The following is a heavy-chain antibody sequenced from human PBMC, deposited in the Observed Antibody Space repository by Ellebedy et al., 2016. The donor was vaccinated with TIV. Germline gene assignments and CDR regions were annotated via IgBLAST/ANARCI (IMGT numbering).Heavy chain of an antibody. CDR1: GFRFSDYW. J-gene: IGHJ5*02. V-gene: IGHV3-7*01. CDR2: IKDDGSEK. D-gene: IGHD5-18*01. Sequence: GGSLRLSCAASGFRFSDYWMTWLRQAPGKRLEWVATIKDDGSEKYYVDSVKGRFTMSRDNAKNSLYLQMNSLRADDTAVYYCARRDTSWGQGTLVTVSS. CDR3: ARRDTS.